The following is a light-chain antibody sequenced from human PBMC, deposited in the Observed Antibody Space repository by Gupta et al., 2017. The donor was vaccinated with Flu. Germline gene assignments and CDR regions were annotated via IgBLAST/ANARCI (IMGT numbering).Light chain of an antibody. CDR2: GAS. CDR1: QSVGSN. V-gene: IGKV3-15*01. Sequence: VMTQSPATLSVSPGGRATLSCRTSQSVGSNLAWYQQNPGQAPRLLIYGASTRATGVPGRFSGSGSGTEFTLTISSLQSEDFAVYYCQHYNNYPPWTFGQGTKVEIK. J-gene: IGKJ1*01. CDR3: QHYNNYPPWT.